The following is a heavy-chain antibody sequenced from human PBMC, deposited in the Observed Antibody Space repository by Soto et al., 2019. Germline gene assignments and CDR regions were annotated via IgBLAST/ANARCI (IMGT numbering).Heavy chain of an antibody. CDR1: GGSFSGYY. D-gene: IGHD2-15*01. CDR2: INHSGST. CDR3: ARGRMRVVAARGWFDP. J-gene: IGHJ5*02. V-gene: IGHV4-34*01. Sequence: QVQLQQWGAGLLKPSETLSLTCAVYGGSFSGYYWSWIRQPPGKGLEWIGEINHSGSTNYNPSLKSRATISVDTSKNQFSLKLSSVTAADTAVYYCARGRMRVVAARGWFDPWGQGTLVTVSS.